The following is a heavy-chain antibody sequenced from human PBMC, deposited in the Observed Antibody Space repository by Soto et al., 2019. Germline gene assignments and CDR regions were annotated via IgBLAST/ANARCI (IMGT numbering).Heavy chain of an antibody. V-gene: IGHV3-33*01. CDR1: GFTFSRQA. Sequence: QVQLVESGGGVVQPERSLRLSCAASGFTFSRQAMHWVRQAPGRGLEWVAVIWYHGIDKYYADSVKGRFTISRDNSKNTVYLQMNSLRGEDTAWDYFATGFVGLFTGGNCPLDYWGQGTLVTVSS. CDR2: IWYHGIDK. D-gene: IGHD2-15*01. CDR3: ATGFVGLFTGGNCPLDY. J-gene: IGHJ4*02.